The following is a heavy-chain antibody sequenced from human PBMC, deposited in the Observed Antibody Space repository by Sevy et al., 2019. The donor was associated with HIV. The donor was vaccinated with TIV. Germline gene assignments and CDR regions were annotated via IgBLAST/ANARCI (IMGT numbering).Heavy chain of an antibody. J-gene: IGHJ6*02. CDR3: AREGYSSSWNYYYGMDV. CDR1: GFTFSSYG. V-gene: IGHV3-33*01. Sequence: GGSLRLSSAASGFTFSSYGMHWLRQAPGKGLARVTVIWYDGSNKYYADSVKGRFTISRDNSKNTLYLQMNSLRAEDTAVYYCAREGYSSSWNYYYGMDVWGQGTTVTVSS. D-gene: IGHD6-13*01. CDR2: IWYDGSNK.